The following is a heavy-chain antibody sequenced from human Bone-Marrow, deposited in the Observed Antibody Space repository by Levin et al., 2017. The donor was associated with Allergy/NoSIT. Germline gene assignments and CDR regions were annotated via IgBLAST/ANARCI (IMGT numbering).Heavy chain of an antibody. V-gene: IGHV4-34*01. Sequence: SETLSLTCAVYGGSFSTYYWSWIRQPPGKGLEWTGEINHSGSTKYNPSLKSRITISLDTSKNQFSLNLSSVTAADTAVYYCARLPENWFDPWGQGTLVTVSS. CDR1: GGSFSTYY. J-gene: IGHJ5*02. CDR2: INHSGST. CDR3: ARLPENWFDP.